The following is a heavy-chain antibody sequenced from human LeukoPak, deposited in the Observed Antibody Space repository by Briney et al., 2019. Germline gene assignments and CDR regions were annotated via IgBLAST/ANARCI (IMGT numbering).Heavy chain of an antibody. CDR2: MNPNSGNT. J-gene: IGHJ3*02. V-gene: IGHV1-8*01. CDR3: AREGWINAFDI. D-gene: IGHD2-2*03. CDR1: GYTFTSYD. Sequence: ASVKVSCKASGYTFTSYDINWVRQATGQGLEWMGWMNPNSGNTGYAQKFRGRVTMTRNTSISTAYMELSSLRSEDTAVYHCAREGWINAFDIWGQGTMVTVSS.